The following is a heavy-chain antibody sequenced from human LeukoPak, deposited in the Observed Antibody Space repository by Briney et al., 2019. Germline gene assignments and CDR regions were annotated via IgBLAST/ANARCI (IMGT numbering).Heavy chain of an antibody. J-gene: IGHJ4*02. CDR1: GFTFSSYA. CDR3: XXXXXXSSSSGYFDY. CDR2: ISGSGGST. V-gene: IGHV3-23*01. D-gene: IGHD6-6*01. Sequence: GGSLRLSCAASGFTFSSYAMSWVRQAPGKGLEWVSAISGSGGSTYYADSVKGRFTISRDNSKNTLYLQMNSLRAEDTAVYYXXXXXXXSSSSGYFDYWGQGALVTVSS.